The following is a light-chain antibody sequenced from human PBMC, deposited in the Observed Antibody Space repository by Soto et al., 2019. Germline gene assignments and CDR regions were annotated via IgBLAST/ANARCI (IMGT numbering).Light chain of an antibody. V-gene: IGKV1-5*03. J-gene: IGKJ2*01. Sequence: DIQMTQAPSTLSASVGDRVTITCRASQSISPWLAWYQQKPGKAPKILIYMASSLESGVPSRFSGSDSGTEFTLTISSLQPDDFATYYCQPYKTYSRTFGQGTKLEIK. CDR1: QSISPW. CDR2: MAS. CDR3: QPYKTYSRT.